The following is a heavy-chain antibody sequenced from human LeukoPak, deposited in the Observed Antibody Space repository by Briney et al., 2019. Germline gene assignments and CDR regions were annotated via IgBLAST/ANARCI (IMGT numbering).Heavy chain of an antibody. V-gene: IGHV4-39*07. J-gene: IGHJ4*02. CDR2: IYYSGST. D-gene: IGHD1-26*01. Sequence: SETLSLTCTVSGGSISSSSYYWGWIRQPPGKGLEWIGSIYYSGSTYYNPSLKSRVTISVDTSKNQFSLKLSSVTAADTAVYYCANEEGVGATTISDYWGQGTLVTVSS. CDR1: GGSISSSSYY. CDR3: ANEEGVGATTISDY.